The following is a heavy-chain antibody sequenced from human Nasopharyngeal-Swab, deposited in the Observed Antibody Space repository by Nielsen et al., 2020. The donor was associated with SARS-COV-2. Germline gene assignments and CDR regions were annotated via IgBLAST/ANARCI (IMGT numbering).Heavy chain of an antibody. V-gene: IGHV4-39*01. D-gene: IGHD1-26*01. Sequence: SETLSLTCTVSGGSISSSSYYWGWLRQPPGKGLEWIGSIYYSGSTYYNPSLKSRVTISVDTSKNQFSLKLSSVTAADTAVYYCARHVRGNSGIWFDPWGQGTLVTVSS. J-gene: IGHJ5*02. CDR3: ARHVRGNSGIWFDP. CDR2: IYYSGST. CDR1: GGSISSSSYY.